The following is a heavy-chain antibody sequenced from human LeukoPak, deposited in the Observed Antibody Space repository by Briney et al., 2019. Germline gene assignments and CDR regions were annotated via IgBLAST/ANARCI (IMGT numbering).Heavy chain of an antibody. CDR3: ARDAPIAAAGTGDAFDI. D-gene: IGHD6-13*01. Sequence: GGSLRLSCAASGFTFSSYSMNWVRQAPGKGLEWVSSISSSSSYIYYADSVKGRFTISRDNAKNSLYLQMNSLRAEDTAVYYCARDAPIAAAGTGDAFDIWGQGTMVTVSS. CDR2: ISSSSSYI. V-gene: IGHV3-21*01. CDR1: GFTFSSYS. J-gene: IGHJ3*02.